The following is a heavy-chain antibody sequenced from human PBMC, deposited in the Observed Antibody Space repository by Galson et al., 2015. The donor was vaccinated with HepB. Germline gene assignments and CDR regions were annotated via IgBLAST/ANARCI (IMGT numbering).Heavy chain of an antibody. CDR3: ARGGITVYGMDV. D-gene: IGHD1-20*01. Sequence: CAISGDSVSSNSAAWNWIRQSPSRGLEWLGRTYYRSKWYNDYAVSVKSRITINPDTSKNQFSLQLNSATPEDTAVYFCARGGITVYGMDVWGQGTTVTVSS. V-gene: IGHV6-1*01. J-gene: IGHJ6*02. CDR2: TYYRSKWYN. CDR1: GDSVSSNSAA.